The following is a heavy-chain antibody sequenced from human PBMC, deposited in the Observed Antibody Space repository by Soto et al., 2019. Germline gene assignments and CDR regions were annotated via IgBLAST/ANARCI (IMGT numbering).Heavy chain of an antibody. J-gene: IGHJ6*02. V-gene: IGHV4-34*01. CDR3: ARVYYDFWSGYEYYYYYGMDV. Sequence: SETLSLTCAVYGGSFSGYYWSWIRHPPGKGLEWIGEINHSGSTNYNPSLKSRVTISVDTSKNQFSLKLSSVTAADTAVYYCARVYYDFWSGYEYYYYYGMDVWGQGTTVTVSS. D-gene: IGHD3-3*01. CDR2: INHSGST. CDR1: GGSFSGYY.